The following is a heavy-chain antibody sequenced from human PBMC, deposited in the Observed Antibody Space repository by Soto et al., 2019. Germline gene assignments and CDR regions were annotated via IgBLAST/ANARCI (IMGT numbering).Heavy chain of an antibody. Sequence: GESLKISCEGSKYTFTGYWISWVRQTPGKGLEWMGKIDVDDSYTNYNPSFEGHVSISADKSISAAYLQWSSLRASDTAMYYCARQGCSGGSCYPSWGFYYYYYMDVWGKGTTVTVSS. V-gene: IGHV5-10-1*01. CDR1: KYTFTGYW. CDR2: IDVDDSYT. D-gene: IGHD2-15*01. CDR3: ARQGCSGGSCYPSWGFYYYYYMDV. J-gene: IGHJ6*03.